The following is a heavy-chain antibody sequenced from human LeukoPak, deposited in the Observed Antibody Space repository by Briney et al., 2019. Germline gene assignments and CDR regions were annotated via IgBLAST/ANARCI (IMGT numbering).Heavy chain of an antibody. CDR2: INPGGGST. D-gene: IGHD6-19*01. CDR1: GYTFISHY. J-gene: IGHJ4*02. CDR3: ASDGYSSGWYVLDY. Sequence: ASVKVACKPSGYTFISHYMHWVRQAPGQGLEWMGIINPGGGSTSYAQKFQGRVTMTRDTSTSPAYMELSSLRSEDTAVYYCASDGYSSGWYVLDYWGQGTLVTVSS. V-gene: IGHV1-46*01.